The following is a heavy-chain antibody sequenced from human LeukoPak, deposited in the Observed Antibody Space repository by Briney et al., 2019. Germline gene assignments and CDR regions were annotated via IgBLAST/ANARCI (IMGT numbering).Heavy chain of an antibody. D-gene: IGHD3-10*01. CDR2: IYTSGGT. V-gene: IGHV4-61*02. J-gene: IGHJ3*02. CDR3: AKTFYYGSGSYDDAFDI. CDR1: GGSISSGSFY. Sequence: SQTLSLTCTVSGGSISSGSFYWGWIRQPAGKGLEWIGRIYTSGGTIYNPSLKSRVTISLDTSKSQFSLKLSSVTAADTAVYYCAKTFYYGSGSYDDAFDIWGQGTMVTVSS.